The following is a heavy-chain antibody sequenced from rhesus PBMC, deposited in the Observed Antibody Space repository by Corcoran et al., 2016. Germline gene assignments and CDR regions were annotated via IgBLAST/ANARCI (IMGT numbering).Heavy chain of an antibody. V-gene: IGHV4S11*01. Sequence: QVQLQESGPGLVKPLETLSLTCAVSGGSISSNFWSWIRHPPGKGRGWIGYIQGGGRSYNAHPSHRRRVTLSVDTYKNRFSLRLNSVTAAETAEYYCVRDIHDSMDVWGRGVLVTVSS. J-gene: IGHJ5-2*02. CDR1: GGSISSNF. D-gene: IGHD2-39*02. CDR2: IQGGGRSY. CDR3: VRDIHDSMDV.